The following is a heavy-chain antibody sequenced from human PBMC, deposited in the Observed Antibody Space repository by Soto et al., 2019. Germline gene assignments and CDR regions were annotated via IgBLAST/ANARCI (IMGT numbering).Heavy chain of an antibody. Sequence: GASVRVSCKASGGTFSSYAISWVRQAPGQGLEWMGGIIPIFGTANYAHKFQGRVTITADESTSTAYIELSSLRYEDTAVYYCAGRLETRWFAGGHYYYGLDVWGQGTTVPVSS. V-gene: IGHV1-69*13. CDR3: AGRLETRWFAGGHYYYGLDV. D-gene: IGHD3-10*01. CDR1: GGTFSSYA. CDR2: IIPIFGTA. J-gene: IGHJ6*02.